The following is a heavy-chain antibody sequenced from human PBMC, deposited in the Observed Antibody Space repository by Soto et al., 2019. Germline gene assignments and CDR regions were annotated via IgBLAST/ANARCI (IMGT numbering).Heavy chain of an antibody. V-gene: IGHV1-69*13. CDR3: ARAQPVVVPAAGEWFDP. D-gene: IGHD2-2*01. CDR1: GGTFSSYA. CDR2: IIPIFGTA. Sequence: GASVKVSCKASGGTFSSYAISWVRQAPGQGLEWMGGIIPIFGTANYAQKFQGRVTITADESTSTAYMELSSLRSEDTAVYYCARAQPVVVPAAGEWFDPWGQGTRVSVSS. J-gene: IGHJ5*02.